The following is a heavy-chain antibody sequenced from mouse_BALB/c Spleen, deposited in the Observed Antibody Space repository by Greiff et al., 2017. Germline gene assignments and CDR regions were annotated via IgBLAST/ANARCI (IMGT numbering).Heavy chain of an antibody. Sequence: EVQRVESGGGLVKPGGSLKLSCAASGFTFSSYAMSWVRQTPEKRLEWVASISSGGSTYYPDSVKGRFTISRDNARNILYLQMSSLRSEDTAMYYCARGGILRLYAMDYWGQGTSVTVSS. CDR1: GFTFSSYA. CDR3: ARGGILRLYAMDY. V-gene: IGHV5-6-5*01. J-gene: IGHJ4*01. D-gene: IGHD1-2*01. CDR2: ISSGGST.